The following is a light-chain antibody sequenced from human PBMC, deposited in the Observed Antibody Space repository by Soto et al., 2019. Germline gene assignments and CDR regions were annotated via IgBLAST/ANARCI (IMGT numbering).Light chain of an antibody. Sequence: DIQMTQSPSSLSASVGDRVTITCRASQSISTYLNWYQQKPGKAPKLLIYAASSLQSGAPSRFSGSGSGTDFTLTISSLQPEDFATYYGQQSYSYPPSFGQRTGLEIK. V-gene: IGKV1-39*01. CDR3: QQSYSYPPS. CDR1: QSISTY. CDR2: AAS. J-gene: IGKJ5*01.